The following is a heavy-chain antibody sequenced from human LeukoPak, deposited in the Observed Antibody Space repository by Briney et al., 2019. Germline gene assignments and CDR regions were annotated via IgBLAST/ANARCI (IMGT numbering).Heavy chain of an antibody. J-gene: IGHJ5*02. Sequence: ASVKVSCKASGYTFTSSGISWVRQAPGQGLEWMGWISAYNRNTNYAQKFQGRVTMTTDTSTSIAYMGLRSLGSDDTAVYYCAKDGWQQPNWFDPWGQGTLVTVSS. V-gene: IGHV1-18*01. D-gene: IGHD6-13*01. CDR3: AKDGWQQPNWFDP. CDR1: GYTFTSSG. CDR2: ISAYNRNT.